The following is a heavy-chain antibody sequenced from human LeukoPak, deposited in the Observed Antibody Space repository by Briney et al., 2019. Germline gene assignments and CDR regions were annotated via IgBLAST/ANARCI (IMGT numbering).Heavy chain of an antibody. J-gene: IGHJ4*02. CDR2: GNLQGST. Sequence: PSGTLSLTCGVSGGSITITNYWTWVRQPPGKGLEWIGEGNLQGSTNYNPSLMGRVAISVDTSENHISLQLTSVTAADTAVYYCAREGGPYRPLDYSGQGTLVTVSS. CDR1: GGSITITNY. CDR3: AREGGPYRPLDY. V-gene: IGHV4-4*02.